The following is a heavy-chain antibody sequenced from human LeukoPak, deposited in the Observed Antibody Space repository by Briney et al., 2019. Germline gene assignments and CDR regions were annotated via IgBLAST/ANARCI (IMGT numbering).Heavy chain of an antibody. D-gene: IGHD6-13*01. CDR2: INPNSGGT. J-gene: IGHJ6*02. CDR3: ARSRPTPYSSSWYAYYRGMDV. V-gene: IGHV1-2*02. Sequence: ASVKVSCKASGYTFTGYYMHWVRQAPGQGLEWMGWINPNSGGTNYAKKFQGRVTMTRDTSISTAYMGLSRLRSDDTAVYYCARSRPTPYSSSWYAYYRGMDVWGQGTTVTVSS. CDR1: GYTFTGYY.